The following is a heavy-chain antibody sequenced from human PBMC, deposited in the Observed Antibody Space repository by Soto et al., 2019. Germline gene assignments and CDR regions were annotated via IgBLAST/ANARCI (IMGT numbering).Heavy chain of an antibody. CDR3: ARGVYYDSSGYYPWYFDY. CDR1: GNTFTSRA. CDR2: ISSSSSYI. Sequence: EVQLLESGGDLVQPGGSLRLSCVASGNTFTSRAMSWVRQAPGEGLEWVSSISSSSSYIYYADSVKGRFTISRDNAKNSLYLQMNSLRAEDTAVYYCARGVYYDSSGYYPWYFDYWGQGTLVTVSS. D-gene: IGHD3-22*01. V-gene: IGHV3-21*01. J-gene: IGHJ4*02.